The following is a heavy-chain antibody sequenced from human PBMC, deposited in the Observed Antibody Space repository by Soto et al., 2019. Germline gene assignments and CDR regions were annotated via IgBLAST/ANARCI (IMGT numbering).Heavy chain of an antibody. CDR2: IIPIFGTA. Sequence: SSVKVSCKASGGTFSSYAISWVRQAPGQGLEWMGGIIPIFGTANYAQKFQGRVTITADESTSTAYMELSSLRSEDTAVYYCASRYSSSFPLPSSTGENWFDPWGQGTLVTVSS. J-gene: IGHJ5*02. CDR1: GGTFSSYA. CDR3: ASRYSSSFPLPSSTGENWFDP. V-gene: IGHV1-69*13. D-gene: IGHD6-13*01.